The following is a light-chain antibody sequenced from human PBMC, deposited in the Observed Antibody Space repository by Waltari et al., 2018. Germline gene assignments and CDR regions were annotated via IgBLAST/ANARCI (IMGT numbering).Light chain of an antibody. CDR3: CSYADTYSWL. CDR2: DVT. J-gene: IGLJ3*02. Sequence: QSALTQPRSVSGSPGQSVTISCTGTNSDVGAYKYVSWYQQHPGKAPKLIIYDVTKRPSGVPDRFSGSKSGNTASLTSSGLQAEDEADYCCCSYADTYSWLFGGGTKLTVL. V-gene: IGLV2-11*01. CDR1: NSDVGAYKY.